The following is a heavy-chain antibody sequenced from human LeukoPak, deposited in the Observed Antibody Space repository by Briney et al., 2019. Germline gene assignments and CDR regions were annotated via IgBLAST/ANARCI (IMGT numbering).Heavy chain of an antibody. CDR3: ARVSTVVTPSLGLCDY. CDR2: ISAYNGNT. CDR1: GYTFTSYG. V-gene: IGHV1-18*01. D-gene: IGHD4-23*01. Sequence: ASVKVSCKASGYTFTSYGISWVRQAPGQGLEWMGWISAYNGNTNYAQKLQGRVTTTTDTSTSTAYMELRSLRSDDTAVYYCARVSTVVTPSLGLCDYWGQGTLVTVSS. J-gene: IGHJ4*02.